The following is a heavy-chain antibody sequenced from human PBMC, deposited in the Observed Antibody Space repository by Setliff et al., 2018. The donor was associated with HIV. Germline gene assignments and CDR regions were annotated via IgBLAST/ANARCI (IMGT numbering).Heavy chain of an antibody. V-gene: IGHV4-4*07. CDR2: VYNSGST. D-gene: IGHD3-16*01. Sequence: SETLSLTCTVSGGSISSYYWSWIRQSPGKGLEWIGRVYNSGSTNYNPSLKSRVTMSVDTSKNQFSLQLTSVTAADTAVYYCVNPSGAMGDFDSWGQGTLVTVPQ. CDR3: VNPSGAMGDFDS. J-gene: IGHJ4*02. CDR1: GGSISSYY.